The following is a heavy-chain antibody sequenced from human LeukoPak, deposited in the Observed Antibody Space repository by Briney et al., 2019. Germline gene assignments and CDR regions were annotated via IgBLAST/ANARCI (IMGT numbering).Heavy chain of an antibody. J-gene: IGHJ3*02. CDR3: AREPPFTYYYDSSGYYADAFDI. Sequence: GASVKVSCKASGYTFTSYGISWVRQAPGQGLEWMGWISAYNGNTNYAQKLQGGVTMTTDTSTSTAYMELRSLRSDNTAVYYCAREPPFTYYYDSSGYYADAFDIWGQGTMVTVSS. CDR1: GYTFTSYG. CDR2: ISAYNGNT. V-gene: IGHV1-18*01. D-gene: IGHD3-22*01.